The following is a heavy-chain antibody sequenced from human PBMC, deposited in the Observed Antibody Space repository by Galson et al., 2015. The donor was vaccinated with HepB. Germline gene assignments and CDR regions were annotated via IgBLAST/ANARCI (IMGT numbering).Heavy chain of an antibody. V-gene: IGHV3-64*01. CDR2: ISSNGGST. CDR3: ARGIVGATMLDV. J-gene: IGHJ6*02. CDR1: GFTFSSYA. Sequence: SLRLSCAASGFTFSSYAMHWVRQAPGKGLEYVSAISSNGGSTYYANSVKGRFTISRDNSKNTLYLQMGSLRAEDMAVYYCARGIVGATMLDVWGQGTTVTVSS. D-gene: IGHD1-26*01.